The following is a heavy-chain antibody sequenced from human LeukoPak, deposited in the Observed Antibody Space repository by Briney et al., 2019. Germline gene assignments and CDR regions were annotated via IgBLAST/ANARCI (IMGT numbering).Heavy chain of an antibody. CDR2: INPNSGGT. D-gene: IGHD6-19*01. CDR1: GYTFTGYY. V-gene: IGHV1-2*02. J-gene: IGHJ4*02. CDR3: SGWYGGFDY. Sequence: ASVTVSCTASGYTFTGYYMHWVRQAPGQGLEWMGWINPNSGGTNYAQKFQGRVTMTRDTSISTAYMELSRLRSDDTAVYYCSGWYGGFDYWGQGTLVTVSS.